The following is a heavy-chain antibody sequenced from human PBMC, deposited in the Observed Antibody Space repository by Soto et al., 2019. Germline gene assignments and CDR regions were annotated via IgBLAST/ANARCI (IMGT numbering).Heavy chain of an antibody. D-gene: IGHD3-22*01. Sequence: LRLSCAASGFTFSSYAMHWVRQAPGKGLEWVAVISYDGSNKYYADSVKGRFTISRDNSKNTLYLQMNSLRAEDTAVYYCAREERFQYYYDSSGYYSTGYYYYYYGMDVWGQGTTVTVSS. CDR1: GFTFSSYA. CDR3: AREERFQYYYDSSGYYSTGYYYYYYGMDV. V-gene: IGHV3-30-3*01. CDR2: ISYDGSNK. J-gene: IGHJ6*02.